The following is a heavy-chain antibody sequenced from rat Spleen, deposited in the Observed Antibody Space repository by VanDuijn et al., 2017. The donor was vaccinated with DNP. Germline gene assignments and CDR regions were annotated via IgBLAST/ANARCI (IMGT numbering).Heavy chain of an antibody. CDR1: GFSMTSDH. V-gene: IGHV2-41*01. J-gene: IGHJ4*01. D-gene: IGHD1-11*01. Sequence: QVQLKESRPGLGQPSQTLSPPCIVTGFSMTSDHVHWFRQPPGKGLEWMGVIWNTGGTRYNSVFQSRLSIGKDTSKSQVFLKMNSLQAEDTATYYCARETIFSYAMDAWGQGTSVTVSS. CDR3: ARETIFSYAMDA. CDR2: IWNTGGT.